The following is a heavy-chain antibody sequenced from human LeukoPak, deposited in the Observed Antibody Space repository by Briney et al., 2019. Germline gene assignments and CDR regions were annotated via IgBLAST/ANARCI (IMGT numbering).Heavy chain of an antibody. D-gene: IGHD3-9*01. J-gene: IGHJ4*02. CDR3: AKGRKDFDTNLGPFDS. V-gene: IGHV4-59*01. Sequence: KPSETLSLTCTVSGGSINKYYWSWIRQSPGKGLEWLGYVHDSAGIIYNPSLKSRVTISVGTSKTQFSLKVTSVTTADTAVYYCAKGRKDFDTNLGPFDSWGQGILVTVSS. CDR2: VHDSAGI. CDR1: GGSINKYY.